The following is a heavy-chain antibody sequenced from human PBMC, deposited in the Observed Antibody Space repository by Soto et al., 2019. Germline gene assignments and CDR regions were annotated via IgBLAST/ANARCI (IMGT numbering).Heavy chain of an antibody. V-gene: IGHV3-11*01. CDR2: ISSSGSTI. J-gene: IGHJ6*04. D-gene: IGHD6-6*01. Sequence: GGSLRLSCAASGFTFSDYYMSWIRQAPGKGLEWVSYISSSGSTIYYADSVKGRFTISRDNAKNSLYLQMNSLRAEDTAVYYCARTPKSIAVRVAFGMDVWGKGTTVTVSS. CDR1: GFTFSDYY. CDR3: ARTPKSIAVRVAFGMDV.